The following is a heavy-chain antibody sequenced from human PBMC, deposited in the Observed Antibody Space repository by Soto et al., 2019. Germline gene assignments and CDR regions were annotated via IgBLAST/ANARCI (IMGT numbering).Heavy chain of an antibody. Sequence: QVQLVQSGGGVVQPGRSLRLSCAASGFNFNTYFMHWVRQAPGKGLEWVAMIFPNGRDKEYADSVKGRFTISRDNSNNXMYLXXXXLXXEXXXXXXXXXXXXHGSNCDLAYWGQGALVTVSS. J-gene: IGHJ4*02. V-gene: IGHV3-30*13. CDR3: XXXXXHGSNCDLAY. CDR2: IFPNGRDK. D-gene: IGHD1-26*01. CDR1: GFNFNTYF.